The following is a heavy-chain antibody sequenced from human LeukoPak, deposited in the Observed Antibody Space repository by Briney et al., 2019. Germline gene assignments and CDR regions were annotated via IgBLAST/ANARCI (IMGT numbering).Heavy chain of an antibody. D-gene: IGHD3-10*01. CDR2: IYTSGST. J-gene: IGHJ6*03. V-gene: IGHV4-61*02. CDR1: GGSISSGSYY. Sequence: SETLSLTCTVSGGSISSGSYYWSWIRQPAGKGLEWIGRIYTSGSTNYNPSLRSRVTISVDTSKIQFSLKLSSVTAADTAVYYCARDLGSGSYFDYYYYYMDVWGKGTTVTVSS. CDR3: ARDLGSGSYFDYYYYYMDV.